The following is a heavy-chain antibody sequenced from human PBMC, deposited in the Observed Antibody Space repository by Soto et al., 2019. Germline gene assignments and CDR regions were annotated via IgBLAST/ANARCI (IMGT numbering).Heavy chain of an antibody. CDR1: GFTFSSYG. Sequence: QVHLVESGGGVVQPGRSLRLSCAVSGFTFSSYGMYWVRQTPGKVPEWVAVISDDGSDKYYADSVEGRFTISRDNSKNTLYLQMNSLRVEDTAIYYCAKDQTQACEIWGQGTMVTVSS. CDR2: ISDDGSDK. V-gene: IGHV3-30*18. CDR3: AKDQTQACEI. J-gene: IGHJ3*02.